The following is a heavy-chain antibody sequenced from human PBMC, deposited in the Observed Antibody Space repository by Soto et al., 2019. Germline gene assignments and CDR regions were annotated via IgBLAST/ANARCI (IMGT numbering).Heavy chain of an antibody. V-gene: IGHV2-5*02. CDR3: AHRPGFSMSFDY. Sequence: SRPTLVNPTQALTLTCTFSGFSLTTYGVGVAWVRQPPGKALEWLALIYWDDDKRYSPSLETRLTITKDTSKNHVVLTMTNMDLVDTGTYYCAHRPGFSMSFDYWGQGAQVTVSS. D-gene: IGHD3-22*01. J-gene: IGHJ4*02. CDR2: IYWDDDK. CDR1: GFSLTTYGVG.